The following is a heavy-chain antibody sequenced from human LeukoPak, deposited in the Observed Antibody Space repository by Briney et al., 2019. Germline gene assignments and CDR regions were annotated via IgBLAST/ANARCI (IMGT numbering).Heavy chain of an antibody. J-gene: IGHJ1*01. CDR2: IKSDGST. CDR3: ARAPSEIGGYYPEYFRH. V-gene: IGHV3-74*01. CDR1: GFTFSSYW. Sequence: PGGSLRLSCVASGFTFSSYWMHWVRQAPGKGLVWVSRIKSDGSTNYADSVKGRFTISRDNAKSTVSLQMNSLRAEDTGVYFCARAPSEIGGYYPEYFRHWGQGTLVTVSS. D-gene: IGHD3-22*01.